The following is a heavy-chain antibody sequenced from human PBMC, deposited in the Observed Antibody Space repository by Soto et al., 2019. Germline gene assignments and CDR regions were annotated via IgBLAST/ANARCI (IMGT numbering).Heavy chain of an antibody. CDR1: GFTFSSYG. Sequence: GGSLRLSCAASGFTFSSYGMHWVRQAPGKGLEWVSAISGSGGSTYYADSVKGRFTISRDNSKNTLYLQMNSLRAEDTAVYYCAKDLWLVVVAATPGGDTFDYWGQGTLVTVSS. D-gene: IGHD2-15*01. V-gene: IGHV3-23*01. CDR2: ISGSGGST. J-gene: IGHJ4*02. CDR3: AKDLWLVVVAATPGGDTFDY.